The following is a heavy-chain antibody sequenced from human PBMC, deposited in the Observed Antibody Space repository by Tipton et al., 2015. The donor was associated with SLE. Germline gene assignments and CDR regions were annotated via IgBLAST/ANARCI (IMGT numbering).Heavy chain of an antibody. CDR2: IFSDGSRT. V-gene: IGHV3-23*03. Sequence: SLRLSCAASGFTFSSHAMSWVRRAPGRGLEWVSVIFSDGSRTFYADSVKGRFTISRDNSKNTLYLQMDSLRAEDTALYYCARGYTHSSSWFRWFDPWGQGTLVTVSS. J-gene: IGHJ5*02. CDR3: ARGYTHSSSWFRWFDP. D-gene: IGHD6-13*01. CDR1: GFTFSSHA.